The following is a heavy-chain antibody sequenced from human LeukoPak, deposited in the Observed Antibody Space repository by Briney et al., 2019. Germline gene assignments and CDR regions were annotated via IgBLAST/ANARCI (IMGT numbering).Heavy chain of an antibody. CDR2: ISSSGSTI. CDR1: GFTFSSYE. V-gene: IGHV3-48*03. D-gene: IGHD3-9*01. J-gene: IGHJ6*02. CDR3: ARAAALRYFDWLSSPHYGMDV. Sequence: GGSLRLSCAASGFTFSSYEMNWVRQAPGKGLEWVSYISSSGSTIYYADSVKGRFTISRDNAKNSLYLQMNSLRAEDTAVYYCARAAALRYFDWLSSPHYGMDVWGQGTTVTVSS.